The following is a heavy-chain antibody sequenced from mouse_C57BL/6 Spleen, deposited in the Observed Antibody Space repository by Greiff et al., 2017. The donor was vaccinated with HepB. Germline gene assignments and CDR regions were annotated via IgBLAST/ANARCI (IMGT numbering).Heavy chain of an antibody. CDR2: INPGSGGT. CDR3: ARLGSSLDY. J-gene: IGHJ2*01. D-gene: IGHD1-1*01. V-gene: IGHV1-54*01. Sequence: QVQLKQSGAELVRPGTSVKVSCKASGYAFTNYLIEWVKQRPGQGLEWIGVINPGSGGTNYNEKFKGKATLTADKSSSTAYMQLSSLTSEDSAVYFCARLGSSLDYWGQGTTLTVSS. CDR1: GYAFTNYL.